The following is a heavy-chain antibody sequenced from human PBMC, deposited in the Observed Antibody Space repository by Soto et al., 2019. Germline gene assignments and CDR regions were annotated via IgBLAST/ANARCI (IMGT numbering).Heavy chain of an antibody. CDR2: ISYDGSNK. D-gene: IGHD5-18*01. Sequence: GGSLRLSCADSGFTFSSYGMHWVRQAPGKGLEWVAVISYDGSNKYYADSVKGRFTISRDNSKNTLYLQMNSLRAEDTAVYYCAKGLGPGGYSYRSDYWGQGTLVTVSS. CDR1: GFTFSSYG. J-gene: IGHJ4*02. V-gene: IGHV3-30*18. CDR3: AKGLGPGGYSYRSDY.